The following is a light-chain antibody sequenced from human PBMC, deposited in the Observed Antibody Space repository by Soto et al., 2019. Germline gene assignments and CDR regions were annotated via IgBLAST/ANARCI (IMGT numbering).Light chain of an antibody. CDR1: QSISTW. J-gene: IGKJ5*01. CDR2: KAS. V-gene: IGKV1-5*03. CDR3: QQYNVFPIT. Sequence: DIQMTQSPSTLSASIGDRVTITCRASQSISTWLAWYQQKSGKAPKLLIYKASTLESGVPSRFSGSGSGTDFTLTISSLQPDDLATYYCQQYNVFPITFGQGTRRE.